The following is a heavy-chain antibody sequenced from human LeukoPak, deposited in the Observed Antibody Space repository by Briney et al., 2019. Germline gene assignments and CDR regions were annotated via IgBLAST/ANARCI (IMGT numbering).Heavy chain of an antibody. CDR1: GFTFDDYA. Sequence: PGGSLRLSCAASGFTFDDYAMHWVRQAPGKGLEWVSGISWNSGSIGYADSVKGRFTISRDNAKNSLYLQMNSLRAEDTAFYCAKSIEGSGSYYDSYFDYWGQGTLVTVSS. V-gene: IGHV3-9*01. J-gene: IGHJ4*02. D-gene: IGHD3-10*01. CDR2: ISWNSGSI. CDR3: AKSIEGSGSYYDSYFDY.